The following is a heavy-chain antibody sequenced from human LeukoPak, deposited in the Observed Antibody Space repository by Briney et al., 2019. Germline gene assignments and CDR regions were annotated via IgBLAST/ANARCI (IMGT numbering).Heavy chain of an antibody. V-gene: IGHV3-30-3*01. CDR1: GFTFSSYA. Sequence: SGGSLRLSCAASGFTFSSYAMRWVRQAPGKGLEWVAVISYDGSNKYYADSVKGRFTISRDNSKNTLYLQMNSLRAEDTAVYYCARGGHGSITMIVVVIKYYFDYWGQGTLVTVSS. CDR2: ISYDGSNK. CDR3: ARGGHGSITMIVVVIKYYFDY. D-gene: IGHD3-22*01. J-gene: IGHJ4*02.